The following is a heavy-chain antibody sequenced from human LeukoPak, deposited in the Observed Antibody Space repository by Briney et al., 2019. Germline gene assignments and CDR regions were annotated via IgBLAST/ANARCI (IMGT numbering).Heavy chain of an antibody. J-gene: IGHJ5*02. CDR1: GGSVTSYY. CDR3: ATGGTYWFDP. D-gene: IGHD3-16*01. Sequence: KPSETLSLTCTVSGGSVTSYYWSWIRQPAAKGLVWIVRIYTRGDTNYNPSLKSRVTMSVATSKNQISLRLSSVTAADTAVYYCATGGTYWFDPWGQGTLVTVSS. CDR2: IYTRGDT. V-gene: IGHV4-4*07.